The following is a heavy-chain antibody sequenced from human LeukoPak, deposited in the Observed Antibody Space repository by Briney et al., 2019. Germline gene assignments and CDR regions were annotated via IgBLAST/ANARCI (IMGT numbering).Heavy chain of an antibody. V-gene: IGHV4-34*01. CDR3: ARSVYDISSYYYGMDV. CDR1: GGSFSGYY. CDR2: INHSGST. Sequence: SETLSLTCAVYGGSFSGYYWSWIRQPPGKGLEWIGEINHSGSTNYNPSLKSRVTISVDTPKNQFSLKLSSVTAADTAVYYCARSVYDISSYYYGMDVWGQGTTVTVSS. J-gene: IGHJ6*02. D-gene: IGHD3-9*01.